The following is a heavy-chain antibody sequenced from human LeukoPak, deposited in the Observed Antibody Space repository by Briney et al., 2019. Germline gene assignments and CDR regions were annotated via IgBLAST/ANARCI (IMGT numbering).Heavy chain of an antibody. CDR3: AKEYYDFWSGYYPRGWFDP. V-gene: IGHV3-33*06. J-gene: IGHJ5*02. CDR2: IWYDGSNK. CDR1: GFTFSSYG. D-gene: IGHD3-3*01. Sequence: PGGSLRLSCAASGFTFSSYGMHWVRQAPGKGLEWVAVIWYDGSNKYYADSVKGRFTISRDNSKNTLYLQMNSLRAEDTAVYYCAKEYYDFWSGYYPRGWFDPWGQGTLVTVSS.